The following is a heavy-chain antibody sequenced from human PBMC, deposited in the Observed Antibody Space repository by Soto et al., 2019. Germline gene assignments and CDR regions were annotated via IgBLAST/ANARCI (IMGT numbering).Heavy chain of an antibody. J-gene: IGHJ4*02. CDR3: TTEAQDIVVVVAAMG. Sequence: TTDYAAPVKGRFTISRDDSKNALYLQMNSLKTEDTAVYYCTTEAQDIVVVVAAMGWGQGTLVTVSS. CDR2: TT. D-gene: IGHD2-15*01. V-gene: IGHV3-15*01.